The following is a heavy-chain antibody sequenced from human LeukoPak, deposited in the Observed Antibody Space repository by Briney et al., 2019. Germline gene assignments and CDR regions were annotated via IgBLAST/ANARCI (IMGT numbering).Heavy chain of an antibody. D-gene: IGHD4-17*01. Sequence: KTSETLSLTCAVSGGSISSSNWWSWVRQPPGKGLERIGEIYHSGSTNYNPSLKSRVTISVDTSKNQFSLKLSSVTAADTAVYYCARDHYGDYVPSEYFDYWGQGTLVTVSS. J-gene: IGHJ4*02. V-gene: IGHV4-4*02. CDR2: IYHSGST. CDR3: ARDHYGDYVPSEYFDY. CDR1: GGSISSSNW.